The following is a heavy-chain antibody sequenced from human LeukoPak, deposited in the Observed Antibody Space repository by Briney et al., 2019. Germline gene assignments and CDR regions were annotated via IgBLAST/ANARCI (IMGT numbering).Heavy chain of an antibody. CDR3: AREVGGGASGQ. CDR2: IYSDGTI. V-gene: IGHV3-66*01. D-gene: IGHD3-16*01. CDR1: GFTVSSNY. Sequence: PGESLRLSCAASGFTVSSNYMSWVRQVPGKGPEWVSVIYSDGTISYADSVKGRFTISRDNSENTLYLQMNSLRVEDTAVYYCAREVGGGASGQWGQGTLVTVSS. J-gene: IGHJ4*02.